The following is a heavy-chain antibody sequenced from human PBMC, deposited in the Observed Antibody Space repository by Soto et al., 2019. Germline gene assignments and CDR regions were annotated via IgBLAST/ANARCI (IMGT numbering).Heavy chain of an antibody. D-gene: IGHD1-1*01. V-gene: IGHV4-34*01. CDR3: ARHRTGSRGVDL. J-gene: IGHJ5*02. CDR2: TNDSGST. Sequence: QVQLQQWGAGLLNPPETLSRFWGVYGGPLRGYSWTWSGQSPGRGLGWIGETNDSGSTKYNPSLKSRVTISIDTSKNQFSLRLNSVTAADTAVYYCARHRTGSRGVDLWGQGMMVTVSS. CDR1: GGPLRGYS.